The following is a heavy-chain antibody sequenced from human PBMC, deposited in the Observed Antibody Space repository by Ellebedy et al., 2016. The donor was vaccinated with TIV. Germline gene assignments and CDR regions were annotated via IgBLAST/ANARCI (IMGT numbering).Heavy chain of an antibody. CDR1: GYTFTSYG. CDR2: IIPIFGTA. CDR3: ASGVYSSGWYGY. J-gene: IGHJ4*02. D-gene: IGHD6-19*01. Sequence: ASVKVSXXASGYTFTSYGISWVRQAPGQGLEWMGGIIPIFGTANYAQKFQGRVTMTRNTSISTAYMELSRLRSDDTAVYYCASGVYSSGWYGYWGQGTLVTVSS. V-gene: IGHV1-8*02.